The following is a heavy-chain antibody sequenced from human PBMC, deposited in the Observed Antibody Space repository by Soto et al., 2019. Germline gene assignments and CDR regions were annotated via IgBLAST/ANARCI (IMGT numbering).Heavy chain of an antibody. CDR1: GFTFSGYA. CDR3: ARRSSGGYFDY. J-gene: IGHJ4*02. Sequence: EVQLLESGGGLVQPGGSLRLSCAASGFTFSGYAMNWVRQAPGKGLEWVSVISGSGDSTYYADSVKGRFTISRDNSKNTLYRQMNSLRAEDTAVYYCARRSSGGYFDYWGQGTLVTVSS. CDR2: ISGSGDST. D-gene: IGHD6-19*01. V-gene: IGHV3-23*01.